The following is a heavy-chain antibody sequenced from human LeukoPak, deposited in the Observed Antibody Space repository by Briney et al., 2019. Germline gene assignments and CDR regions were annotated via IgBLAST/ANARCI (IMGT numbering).Heavy chain of an antibody. V-gene: IGHV1-2*02. Sequence: ASVKVSCKASGYTFTGYYMHWVRQAPGRGLEWMGWINPNNGGTNYAQKFQGRVTMTRDTSISTAYMEVRRLRSDDTAVYYCAREGVAFDIWGQGTMVTVSS. CDR2: INPNNGGT. CDR3: AREGVAFDI. J-gene: IGHJ3*02. D-gene: IGHD3-16*01. CDR1: GYTFTGYY.